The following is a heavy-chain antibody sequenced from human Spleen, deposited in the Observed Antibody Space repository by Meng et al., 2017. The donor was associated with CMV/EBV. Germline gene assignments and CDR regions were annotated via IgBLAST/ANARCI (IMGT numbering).Heavy chain of an antibody. CDR1: GYTFTCYY. Sequence: CRASGYTFTCYYLHWVRQAPGQGLEWMGTIFPRDASTNYAQNFQGRVTLTSDTSTSAVYMELTNLKSDDTAFYYCARSYSINYVSFDYWGQGALVTVSS. CDR2: IFPRDAST. V-gene: IGHV1-46*01. CDR3: ARSYSINYVSFDY. J-gene: IGHJ4*02. D-gene: IGHD5-18*01.